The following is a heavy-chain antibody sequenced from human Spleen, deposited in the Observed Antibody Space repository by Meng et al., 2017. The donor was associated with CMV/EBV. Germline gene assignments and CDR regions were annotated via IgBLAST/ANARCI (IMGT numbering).Heavy chain of an antibody. CDR3: ARDRDLVCSSTSCRGGWFDP. J-gene: IGHJ5*02. Sequence: TVYYMQWVRRDPGQVLEWMGWFNPNSGGTNYAQKFQGRVTMTRDTSISTAYMELSRLRSDDTAVYYCARDRDLVCSSTSCRGGWFDPWGQGTLVTVSS. V-gene: IGHV1-2*02. D-gene: IGHD2-2*01. CDR1: TVYY. CDR2: FNPNSGGT.